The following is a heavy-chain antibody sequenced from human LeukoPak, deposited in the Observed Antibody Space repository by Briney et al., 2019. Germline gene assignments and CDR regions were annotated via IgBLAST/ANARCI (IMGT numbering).Heavy chain of an antibody. D-gene: IGHD1-14*01. V-gene: IGHV2-5*01. CDR1: VFSLSTSGVG. Sequence: SGPTLVKPTQTLTLTCTFSVFSLSTSGVGVGWIRQPPGKALEWLALIYWNDDKRYGPSLKSRLTITKDTSKNQVVLTMTNMDPVDTATYYCAHIFMAFPGARTFDIWGQGTMVTVSS. CDR3: AHIFMAFPGARTFDI. J-gene: IGHJ3*02. CDR2: IYWNDDK.